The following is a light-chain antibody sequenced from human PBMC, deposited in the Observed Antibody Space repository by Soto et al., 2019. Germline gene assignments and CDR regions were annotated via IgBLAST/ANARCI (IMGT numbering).Light chain of an antibody. CDR3: QQYNNWPPLT. CDR2: GAS. CDR1: QSVSSN. Sequence: EIVMTQSPATLSVSPGERATLSCRASQSVSSNLAWYQQKPGQAPRLLIYGASTRATGIPARFSGSGSGTEFTLTFSGLQSEDFAVYYCQQYNNWPPLTFGQGTKVEIK. V-gene: IGKV3-15*01. J-gene: IGKJ1*01.